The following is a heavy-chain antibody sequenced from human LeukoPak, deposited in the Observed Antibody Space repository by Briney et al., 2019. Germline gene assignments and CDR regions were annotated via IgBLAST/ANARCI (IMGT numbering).Heavy chain of an antibody. D-gene: IGHD2-15*01. CDR3: ARVREATLFDY. CDR1: GGTLNKYS. V-gene: IGHV1-69*01. Sequence: SVKVSCKASGGTLNKYSISRVRQAPGQGFEWMGGIIPSFGLANYAQKFKGRVTITADESTSTIYMELSSLRSEDTAVYYCARVREATLFDYWGQGTLVIVSS. J-gene: IGHJ4*02. CDR2: IIPSFGLA.